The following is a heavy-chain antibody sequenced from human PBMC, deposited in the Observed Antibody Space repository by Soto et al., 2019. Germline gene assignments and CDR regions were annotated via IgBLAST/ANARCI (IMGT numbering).Heavy chain of an antibody. J-gene: IGHJ5*02. CDR1: GFTFSGHW. CDR3: AMEVLVVSGGIRWFDP. CDR2: IKGYGSST. V-gene: IGHV3-74*01. D-gene: IGHD2-15*01. Sequence: EVQLVESGGGLVQPGGSLRLSCAASGFTFSGHWMHWVRQAPGKGPVRVSRIKGYGSSTAYADSVTGLLTISRDNAKNTLDLQMDSLRVEYTAVYYCAMEVLVVSGGIRWFDPWGQGTLVTVSS.